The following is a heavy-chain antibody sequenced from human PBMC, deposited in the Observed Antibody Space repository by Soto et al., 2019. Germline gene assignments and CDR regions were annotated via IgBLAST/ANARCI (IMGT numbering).Heavy chain of an antibody. D-gene: IGHD2-21*02. Sequence: PSETLSLTCAVFGGSVNSGNYYWSWIRQPPGKGLEWIGEMSHSGGTHFNPSLKSRVTISVDTSKNQFSLKMSSVTAADTALYYCARVERGTAKTVVDAFDIWGPGTMGTGS. CDR3: ARVERGTAKTVVDAFDI. J-gene: IGHJ3*02. V-gene: IGHV4-61*01. CDR2: MSHSGGT. CDR1: GGSVNSGNYY.